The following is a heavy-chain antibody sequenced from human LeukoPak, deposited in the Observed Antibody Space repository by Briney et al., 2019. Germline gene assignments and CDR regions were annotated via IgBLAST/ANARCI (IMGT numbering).Heavy chain of an antibody. CDR2: INHSGST. J-gene: IGHJ4*02. Sequence: KPSETLSLTCAVYGXSFSGYYWSWIRQPPGKGLEWIGEINHSGSTNYNPSLKSRVTISVDTSKNQFSLKLSSVTAADTAVYYCARKVYAASLDYWGQGTLVTVSS. CDR3: ARKVYAASLDY. V-gene: IGHV4-34*01. D-gene: IGHD2-8*01. CDR1: GXSFSGYY.